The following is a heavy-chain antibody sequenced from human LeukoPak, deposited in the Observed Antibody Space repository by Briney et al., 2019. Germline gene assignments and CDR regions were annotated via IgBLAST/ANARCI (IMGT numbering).Heavy chain of an antibody. CDR3: ARDNVDTAMVPLDY. Sequence: GASVKVSCKASGGTFSSYAISWVRQAPGQGPEWMGGIIPIFGTANYAQKFQGRATITADESTSTAYMELSSLRSEDTAVYYCARDNVDTAMVPLDYWGQGTLVTVSS. D-gene: IGHD5-18*01. J-gene: IGHJ4*02. CDR1: GGTFSSYA. CDR2: IIPIFGTA. V-gene: IGHV1-69*13.